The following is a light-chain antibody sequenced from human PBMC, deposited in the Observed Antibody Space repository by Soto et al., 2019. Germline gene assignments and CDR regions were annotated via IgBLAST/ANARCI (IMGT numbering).Light chain of an antibody. CDR2: EVS. J-gene: IGLJ3*02. CDR1: SSNIGSNY. Sequence: QPVLTQPPSTSETPGQRVTISCSGSSSNIGSNYVYWYQQHPGKAPKLMIYEVSHRPSGVSDRFSGSKSGNTASLTISGLQAEDEADYYCSSYTTSTTLVVFGGGTKLTVL. V-gene: IGLV2-14*01. CDR3: SSYTTSTTLVV.